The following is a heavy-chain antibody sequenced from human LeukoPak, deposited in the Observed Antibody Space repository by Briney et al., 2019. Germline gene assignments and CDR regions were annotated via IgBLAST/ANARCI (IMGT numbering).Heavy chain of an antibody. CDR3: ARVWGSYRFTFDY. CDR2: IYSGGST. J-gene: IGHJ4*02. D-gene: IGHD3-16*02. V-gene: IGHV3-53*01. Sequence: GGSLRLSCAASGFTFSSYAMSWVRQAPGKGLEWVSVIYSGGSTYYADSVKGRFTISRDNSKNTLYLQMNSLRAEDTAVYYCARVWGSYRFTFDYWGQGTLVTVSS. CDR1: GFTFSSYA.